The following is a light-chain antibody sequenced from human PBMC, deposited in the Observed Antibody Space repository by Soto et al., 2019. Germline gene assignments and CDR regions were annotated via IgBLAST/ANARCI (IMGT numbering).Light chain of an antibody. CDR1: QSISSW. J-gene: IGKJ1*01. CDR2: DVS. Sequence: DIQMTQSPSTLSASVGDRVTITCRASQSISSWLAWYQQKPGKAPKLLIYDVSSLESGVPSRFSGSGSGTEFTLTISSLQPDDLATYYCQQYDTFWTFSQGTKVEIK. CDR3: QQYDTFWT. V-gene: IGKV1-5*01.